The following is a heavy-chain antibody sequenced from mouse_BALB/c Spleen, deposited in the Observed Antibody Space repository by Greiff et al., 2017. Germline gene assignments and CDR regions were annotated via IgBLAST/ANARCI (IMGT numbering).Heavy chain of an antibody. D-gene: IGHD2-12*01. CDR2: INPSTGYT. J-gene: IGHJ4*01. Sequence: QVQLQQSGAELAKPGASVKMSCKASGYTFTSYWMHWVKQRPGQGLEWIGYINPSTGYTEYNQKFKDKATLTADKSSSTAYMQLSSLTSEDSAVYYCARWNDGYYYAMDYWGQGTSVTVSS. CDR1: GYTFTSYW. V-gene: IGHV1-7*01. CDR3: ARWNDGYYYAMDY.